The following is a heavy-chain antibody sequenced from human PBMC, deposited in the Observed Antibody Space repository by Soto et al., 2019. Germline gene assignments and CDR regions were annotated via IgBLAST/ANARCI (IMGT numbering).Heavy chain of an antibody. V-gene: IGHV4-59*08. J-gene: IGHJ4*02. Sequence: XXTLSLPFTVSGGSISSYYWRWIPQPPGKGLEWIGYIYYSGSTNYNPSLKSRVTISVDTSKNQFSLKLSSVTAADTAVYYCASFGSYYYGSGSLYWGQGTLVTVS. CDR1: GGSISSYY. CDR2: IYYSGST. D-gene: IGHD3-10*01. CDR3: ASFGSYYYGSGSLY.